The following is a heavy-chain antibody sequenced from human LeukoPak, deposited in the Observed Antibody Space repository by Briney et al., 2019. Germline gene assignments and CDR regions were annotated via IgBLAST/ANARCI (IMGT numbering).Heavy chain of an antibody. CDR1: GFTFDDYA. V-gene: IGHV3-9*01. D-gene: IGHD3-22*01. CDR2: ISWNSRTI. Sequence: GRSLRLSCAASGFTFDDYAMHWVRQAPGKGLEWVSFISWNSRTIGYADSVRGRFTISRDNAKNSLYLQMNSLRTEDTALYYCVKFTKSGYYYAEYFHHWGQGTLVTVSS. CDR3: VKFTKSGYYYAEYFHH. J-gene: IGHJ1*01.